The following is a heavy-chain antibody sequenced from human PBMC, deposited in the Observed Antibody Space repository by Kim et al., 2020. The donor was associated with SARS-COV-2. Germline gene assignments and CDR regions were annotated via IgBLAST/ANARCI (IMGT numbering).Heavy chain of an antibody. CDR2: IYYSGST. CDR3: ARHTYSSSSGGFDY. CDR1: GGSISSSSYY. D-gene: IGHD6-6*01. V-gene: IGHV4-39*01. Sequence: SETLSLTCTVSGGSISSSSYYWGWIRQPPGKGLEWIGSIYYSGSTYYNPSLKSRVTISVDTSKNQFSLKLSSVTAADTAVYYCARHTYSSSSGGFDYWGQGTLVTVSS. J-gene: IGHJ4*02.